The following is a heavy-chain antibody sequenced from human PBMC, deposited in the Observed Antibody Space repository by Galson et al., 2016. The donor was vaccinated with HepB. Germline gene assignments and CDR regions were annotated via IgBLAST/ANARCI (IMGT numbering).Heavy chain of an antibody. V-gene: IGHV3-33*06. CDR3: AKDGWFGERDYYYYGMDV. Sequence: SLRLSCAASGFTLRSYGMHWVRQAPGKGLEWVAVIWYDGSNKYYTDSVKGRFTISRDNSKNTLYLQMNSLRAEDTAVYYCAKDGWFGERDYYYYGMDVWGQGTTVTVSS. CDR2: IWYDGSNK. CDR1: GFTLRSYG. J-gene: IGHJ6*02. D-gene: IGHD3-10*01.